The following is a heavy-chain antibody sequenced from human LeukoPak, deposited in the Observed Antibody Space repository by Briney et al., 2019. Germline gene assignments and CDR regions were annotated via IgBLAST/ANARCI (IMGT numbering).Heavy chain of an antibody. CDR1: GGSISSYY. CDR2: IHYSGST. D-gene: IGHD3-22*01. V-gene: IGHV4-59*08. J-gene: IGHJ4*02. Sequence: PSETLSLTCTVSGGSISSYYWSWIRQPPGKGLEWIGNIHYSGSTYYNPSLKSRVTISVDTSKNQFSLKLSSVTAADTAVYYCARRNYYYDSSGYDYWGQGTLVTVSS. CDR3: ARRNYYYDSSGYDY.